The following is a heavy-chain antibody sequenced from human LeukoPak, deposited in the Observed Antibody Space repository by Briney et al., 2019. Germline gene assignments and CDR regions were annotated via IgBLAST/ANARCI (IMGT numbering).Heavy chain of an antibody. Sequence: RPSETLSLTCAVYGGSLSGYYWSWIRQPPGKGLEWIGEINHSGSTNYNPSLKSRVTISVDTSKNQFSPKLSSVTAADTAVYYCARRNYYGSGRYCFDYCGHRNLVSVSS. CDR1: GGSLSGYY. J-gene: IGHJ4*01. CDR3: ARRNYYGSGRYCFDY. D-gene: IGHD3-10*01. CDR2: INHSGST. V-gene: IGHV4-34*01.